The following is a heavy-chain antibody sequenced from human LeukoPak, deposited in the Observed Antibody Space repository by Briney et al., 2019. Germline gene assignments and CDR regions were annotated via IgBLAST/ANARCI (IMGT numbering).Heavy chain of an antibody. CDR2: IYPGDSDT. CDR1: GYSFTSYW. J-gene: IGHJ4*02. Sequence: GESLKISCQGSGYSFTSYWIGWVRQMPGKGLDWMGIIYPGDSDTRYSPSFQGQVTISADKSISTAYLQWSSLKASDTAMYYCARLPRRGYCSGGSCATTGDLDYWGQGTLVTVSS. D-gene: IGHD2-15*01. CDR3: ARLPRRGYCSGGSCATTGDLDY. V-gene: IGHV5-51*01.